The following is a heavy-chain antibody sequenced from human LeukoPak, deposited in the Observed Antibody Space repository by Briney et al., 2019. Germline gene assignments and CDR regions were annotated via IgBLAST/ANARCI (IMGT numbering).Heavy chain of an antibody. CDR2: VTGSGGTT. V-gene: IGHV3-23*01. CDR1: GFTFSSYA. Sequence: GGSLRLSCETSGFTFSSYAMSWVRQAPGKGLEWVSSVTGSGGTTYYADSVKGRFTISRVHSKNTLYLQMNSLRAEDTAVYYCARDVSEDYRVWGSYRSDSWGQGTLVTVSS. CDR3: ARDVSEDYRVWGSYRSDS. D-gene: IGHD3-16*02. J-gene: IGHJ4*02.